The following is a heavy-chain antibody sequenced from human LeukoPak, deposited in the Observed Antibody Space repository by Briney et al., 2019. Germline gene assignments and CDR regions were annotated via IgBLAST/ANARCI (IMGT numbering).Heavy chain of an antibody. D-gene: IGHD5-18*01. V-gene: IGHV4-39*07. Sequence: PSETLSLTCTVSGGSISSSYYYWGWIRQPPGKGLEWIGSIYYSGSTYYNPSLKSRVTISVDTSKNQFSLKLRSVTAADTAVYYCARDRGYSSLDYWGQGTLVTVSS. CDR2: IYYSGST. J-gene: IGHJ4*02. CDR1: GGSISSSYYY. CDR3: ARDRGYSSLDY.